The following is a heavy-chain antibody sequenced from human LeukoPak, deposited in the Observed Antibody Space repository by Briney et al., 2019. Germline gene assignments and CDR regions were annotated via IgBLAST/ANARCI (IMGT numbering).Heavy chain of an antibody. J-gene: IGHJ4*02. D-gene: IGHD1-26*01. V-gene: IGHV1-69*04. CDR2: IIPILGIA. CDR1: GGTFSSYA. CDR3: AGGEGATTVRYYFDY. Sequence: GASVKVSCKASGGTFSSYAISWVRQAPGQGLEWMGRIIPILGIANYAQKFQGRVTITADKSTSTAYMELSSLRSEDTAVYYCAGGEGATTVRYYFDYWGQGTLVTVSS.